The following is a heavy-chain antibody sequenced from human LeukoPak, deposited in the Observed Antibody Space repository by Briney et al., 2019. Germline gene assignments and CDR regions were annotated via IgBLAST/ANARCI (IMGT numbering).Heavy chain of an antibody. Sequence: SETLSLTCTVSGGSISSGSYYWSWIRQPAGKGLEWIGRIYSSGSTNYNPSLKSRVTISVDTSKNQFSLKLSSVTAADTAVYYCARYSGSRVAFDIWGQGTMVTVSS. CDR2: IYSSGST. V-gene: IGHV4-61*02. CDR1: GGSISSGSYY. D-gene: IGHD2-15*01. CDR3: ARYSGSRVAFDI. J-gene: IGHJ3*02.